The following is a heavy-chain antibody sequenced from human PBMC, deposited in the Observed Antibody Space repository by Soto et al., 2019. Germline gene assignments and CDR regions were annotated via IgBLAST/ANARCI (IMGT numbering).Heavy chain of an antibody. D-gene: IGHD3-10*01. V-gene: IGHV3-23*01. CDR2: ISGSGSDR. CDR3: TKTPRSYYYYMHV. CDR1: GFTFSTYA. J-gene: IGHJ6*03. Sequence: EVQVLESGGGLVQPGGSLRLSCVASGFTFSTYAMNWVRQAPGKGLEWVSGISGSGSDRYYADSVRGRFTISRDNSNNTLNLQMDSLRAEDTAIYYCTKTPRSYYYYMHVRGKGTTVTVSS.